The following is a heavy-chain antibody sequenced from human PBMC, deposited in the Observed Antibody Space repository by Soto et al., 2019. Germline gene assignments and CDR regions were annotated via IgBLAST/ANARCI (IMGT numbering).Heavy chain of an antibody. V-gene: IGHV4-34*01. CDR1: GGSFSGYY. Sequence: QVQLQQWGAGLLKPSETLSLTCAVYGGSFSGYYWSWIRQPPGKGLEWIGEINHSGSTNYNPSLKNRVTISVDTSKNQFSLKLSSVTAAVMAVYYCSGGGWYIDSRVADAFDIWGQGTMVTVSS. J-gene: IGHJ3*02. D-gene: IGHD3-22*01. CDR2: INHSGST. CDR3: SGGGWYIDSRVADAFDI.